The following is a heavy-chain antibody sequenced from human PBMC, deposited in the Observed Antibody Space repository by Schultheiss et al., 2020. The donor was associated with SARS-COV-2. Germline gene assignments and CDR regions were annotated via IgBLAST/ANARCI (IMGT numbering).Heavy chain of an antibody. Sequence: GGSLRLSCAASGFTVSSNYMSWVRQAPGKGLEWVSYISSSGSTIYYADSVKGRFTISRDNAKNSLYLQMNSLRAEDTAVYYCARVGSRGYSSSWYRDWGQGTLVTVSS. CDR3: ARVGSRGYSSSWYRD. CDR2: ISSSGSTI. D-gene: IGHD6-13*01. J-gene: IGHJ4*02. CDR1: GFTVSSNY. V-gene: IGHV3-11*01.